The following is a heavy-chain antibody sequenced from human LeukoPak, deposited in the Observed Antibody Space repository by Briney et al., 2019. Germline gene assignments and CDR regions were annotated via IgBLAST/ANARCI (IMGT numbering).Heavy chain of an antibody. D-gene: IGHD3-10*01. Sequence: SETLSLTCTVSGGSISSSSYYWGWIRQPPGKGLEWIGSIYYSGSTYYNPSLKSRVTISVDTSKNQFSLKLSSVTAADTAVYYCATYYYGSGSYYKFDCWGQGTLVTVSS. CDR3: ATYYYGSGSYYKFDC. J-gene: IGHJ4*02. CDR1: GGSISSSSYY. CDR2: IYYSGST. V-gene: IGHV4-39*07.